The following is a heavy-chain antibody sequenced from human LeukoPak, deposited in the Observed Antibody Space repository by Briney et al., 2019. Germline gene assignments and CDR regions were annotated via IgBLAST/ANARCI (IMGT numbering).Heavy chain of an antibody. D-gene: IGHD3-9*01. CDR1: GFMFTNYW. V-gene: IGHV3-7*01. Sequence: GGSLRLSCAASGFMFTNYWMTWVRQAPGKGLEWVANIKQDGSEKHYMDSVKGRFTISRDNAENSLYLQMNSLRADDTAVYYCARGPDYDILPGFFMLDFWGQGTLVIVSS. CDR3: ARGPDYDILPGFFMLDF. J-gene: IGHJ4*02. CDR2: IKQDGSEK.